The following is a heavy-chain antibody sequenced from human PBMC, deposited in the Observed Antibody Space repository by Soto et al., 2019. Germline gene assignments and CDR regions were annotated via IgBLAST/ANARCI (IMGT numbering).Heavy chain of an antibody. J-gene: IGHJ3*02. V-gene: IGHV3-15*07. CDR3: TTGSYYYDSSGYYYMDDAFDI. CDR1: GFTFSNAW. CDR2: IKSKTDGGTT. D-gene: IGHD3-22*01. Sequence: GGSLRLSCAASGFTFSNAWMNWVRQAPGKGLEWVGRIKSKTDGGTTDYAAPVKGRFTISRDDSKNTLYLQMNSLKTEDTAVYYCTTGSYYYDSSGYYYMDDAFDIWGQGTMVTVSS.